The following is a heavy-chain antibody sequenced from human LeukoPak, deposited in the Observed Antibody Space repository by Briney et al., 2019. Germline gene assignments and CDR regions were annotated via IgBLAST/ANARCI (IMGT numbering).Heavy chain of an antibody. CDR2: INWNIESL. Sequence: GGSLRLSCAASGFTFDDYAMHWVRQTPGKGLGWVSGINWNIESLGYADSMKGRFTISRDNAKNSLYLQMNSMRAEDTALYYCAKDKIRFCSSNSGYTWMDVWGQGTTVTVSS. CDR1: GFTFDDYA. D-gene: IGHD2-2*02. J-gene: IGHJ6*02. CDR3: AKDKIRFCSSNSGYTWMDV. V-gene: IGHV3-9*01.